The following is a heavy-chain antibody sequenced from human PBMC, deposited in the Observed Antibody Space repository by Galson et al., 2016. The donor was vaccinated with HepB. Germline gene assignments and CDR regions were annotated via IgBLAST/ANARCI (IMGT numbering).Heavy chain of an antibody. V-gene: IGHV4-59*01. J-gene: IGHJ4*02. Sequence: SETLSLTCTVSGGSISNYYWNWIRQPPGKGLEWIGFIYSSGSTNYNPSLKSRVTIAIDTSMDQYSLKLSSVTAADTAVYYCARVSAAGGTRLFDYWGQGTLVTVSS. CDR1: GGSISNYY. D-gene: IGHD6-13*01. CDR3: ARVSAAGGTRLFDY. CDR2: IYSSGST.